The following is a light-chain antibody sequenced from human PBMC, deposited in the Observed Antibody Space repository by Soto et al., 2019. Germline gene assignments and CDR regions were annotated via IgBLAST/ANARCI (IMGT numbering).Light chain of an antibody. CDR2: GAS. J-gene: IGKJ2*01. CDR3: QQYGSSYT. Sequence: EIVLTQSPGTLSLSPGERATLSCRASQSVSNFLAWYQQKPGQAPRLLIYGASSRATGIPDRFSGSGSGTDFTLTISRLEPEDFAVYYCQQYGSSYTFGQGTKVEI. V-gene: IGKV3-20*01. CDR1: QSVSNF.